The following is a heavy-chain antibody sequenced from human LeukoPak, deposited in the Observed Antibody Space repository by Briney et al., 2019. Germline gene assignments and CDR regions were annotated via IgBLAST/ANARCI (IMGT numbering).Heavy chain of an antibody. CDR2: IYSGGST. V-gene: IGHV3-23*03. Sequence: GGSLRLSCAASGFTFSSYAMSWVRQAPGKGLEWVSVIYSGGSTYYADSVKGRFTISRDNSKNTLYLQMNSLRAEDTAVYYCAKGYSSGWYYFDYWGQGTLVTVSS. CDR1: GFTFSSYA. CDR3: AKGYSSGWYYFDY. D-gene: IGHD6-19*01. J-gene: IGHJ4*02.